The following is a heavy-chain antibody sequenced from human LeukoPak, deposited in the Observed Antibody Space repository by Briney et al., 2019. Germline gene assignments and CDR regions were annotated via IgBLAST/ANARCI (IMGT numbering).Heavy chain of an antibody. CDR1: GFTFSSYS. J-gene: IGHJ4*02. D-gene: IGHD3-22*01. CDR2: ISSSSSYI. Sequence: GGSLRLSWAASGFTFSSYSMNWVRQAPGKGLEWVSSISSSSSYIYYADSVKGRFTISRDNAKNSLYLQMNSLRAEDTAVYYCARGPTYYYDSSGYYQVDYWGQGTLVTVSS. V-gene: IGHV3-21*01. CDR3: ARGPTYYYDSSGYYQVDY.